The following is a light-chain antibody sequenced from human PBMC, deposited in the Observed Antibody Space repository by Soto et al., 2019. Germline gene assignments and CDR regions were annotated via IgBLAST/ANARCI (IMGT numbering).Light chain of an antibody. CDR3: QQYNSYWT. Sequence: DIQMTQSPSTLSASVGDRVTITCRASQSISSWLAWYQQKPGKAPKLLIYDASSLESGVPTRFSGSGSGTEFTLTISSLQPDDFATYSCQQYNSYWTFGEGPKVDIK. V-gene: IGKV1-5*01. J-gene: IGKJ1*01. CDR2: DAS. CDR1: QSISSW.